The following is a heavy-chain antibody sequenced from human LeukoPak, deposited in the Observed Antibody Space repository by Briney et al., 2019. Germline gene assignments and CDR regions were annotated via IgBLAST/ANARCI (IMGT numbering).Heavy chain of an antibody. Sequence: SETLSLTCTVSGGSISSADYYWSWFRQPPGKGLEWIGYIYYSGNTYYNPSLKSRVIISVDTSKNQFSLTLSSVTAADTAVYYCARAGYCSAGSCLGADYWGQGTLVTVSS. J-gene: IGHJ4*02. D-gene: IGHD2-15*01. CDR1: GGSISSADYY. CDR2: IYYSGNT. CDR3: ARAGYCSAGSCLGADY. V-gene: IGHV4-30-4*01.